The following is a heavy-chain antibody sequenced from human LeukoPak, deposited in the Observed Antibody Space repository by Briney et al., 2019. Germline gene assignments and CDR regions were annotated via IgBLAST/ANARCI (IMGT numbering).Heavy chain of an antibody. CDR1: GFTFSTYS. J-gene: IGHJ4*02. CDR3: AHSSRLYFDY. V-gene: IGHV3-21*01. Sequence: GGSLRLSCAASGFTFSTYSMNWVRQAPGKGLEWVSSISGSSSFIYYADSVKGRFTISRDNAKNSLYLQMNSLRAEDTAVYYCAHSSRLYFDYWGQGTLVTVSS. D-gene: IGHD6-13*01. CDR2: ISGSSSFI.